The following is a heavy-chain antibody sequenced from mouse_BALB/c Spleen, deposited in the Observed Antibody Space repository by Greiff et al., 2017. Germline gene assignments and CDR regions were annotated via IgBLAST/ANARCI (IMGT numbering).Heavy chain of an antibody. Sequence: QVQLQQPGAELVKPGASVKLSCKASGYTFTSYWMHWVKQRPGQGLEWIGEINPSNGRTNYNEKFKSKATLTVDKSSSTAYMQLSSLTSEDSAVYYCARWGYDYDGFAYWGQGTLVTVSA. CDR2: INPSNGRT. CDR3: ARWGYDYDGFAY. D-gene: IGHD2-4*01. V-gene: IGHV1S81*02. CDR1: GYTFTSYW. J-gene: IGHJ3*01.